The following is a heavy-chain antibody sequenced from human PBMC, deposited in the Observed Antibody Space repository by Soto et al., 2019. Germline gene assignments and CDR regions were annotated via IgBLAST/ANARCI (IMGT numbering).Heavy chain of an antibody. J-gene: IGHJ4*02. CDR1: GITFSGYG. CDR2: IWYDGSKQ. Sequence: GGSLRLSCAASGITFSGYGFHWVRQAPGKGLEWVAVIWYDGSKQYYADSVKGRFTVSRDSSKNTVYLQMNSLRAEDTAVYYCARDNDRNGRYSQFDYWGQGTLVTVSS. V-gene: IGHV3-33*01. D-gene: IGHD3-22*01. CDR3: ARDNDRNGRYSQFDY.